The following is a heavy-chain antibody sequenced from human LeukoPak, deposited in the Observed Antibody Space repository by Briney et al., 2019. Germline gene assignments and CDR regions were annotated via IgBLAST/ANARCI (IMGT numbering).Heavy chain of an antibody. CDR2: ISSNGGST. J-gene: IGHJ4*02. CDR1: GFTLSSYA. Sequence: GGSLRLSCAASGFTLSSYAMHWVRQAPGKGLEYVSAISSNGGSTYYANSVKGRFTISRDNSKNTLYLQMGSLRAEDMAVYYCARGGYCSGGSCRTYYFDYWGQGTLVTVSS. V-gene: IGHV3-64*01. D-gene: IGHD2-15*01. CDR3: ARGGYCSGGSCRTYYFDY.